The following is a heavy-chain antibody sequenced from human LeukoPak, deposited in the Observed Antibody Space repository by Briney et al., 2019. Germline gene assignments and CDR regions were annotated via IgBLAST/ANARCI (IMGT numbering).Heavy chain of an antibody. D-gene: IGHD3-10*01. Sequence: SGPTLVNPTQTLTLTCTFSGFSLSTSGVGVGWIRQPPGKALEWLALIYWDDDKRYSPSLKSRLTITKDTSKNQVVLTMTNIDPVDTATYYCAHSLWFGDLFPYFDYWGQGTLVSVSS. V-gene: IGHV2-5*02. CDR3: AHSLWFGDLFPYFDY. CDR1: GFSLSTSGVG. CDR2: IYWDDDK. J-gene: IGHJ4*02.